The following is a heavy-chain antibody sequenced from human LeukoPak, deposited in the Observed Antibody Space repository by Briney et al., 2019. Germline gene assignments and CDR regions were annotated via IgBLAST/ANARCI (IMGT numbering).Heavy chain of an antibody. CDR3: ARHGGGYCRSTSCYLFDH. J-gene: IGHJ5*02. CDR2: IYPGDSDT. CDR1: GYRFTTYW. Sequence: GEALKISFKAPGYRFTTYWIGWVRQTPGKGLEWMGIIYPGDSDTRYSPSFQGQVTISADKSISTAYLQWSSLKASDTAMYYCARHGGGYCRSTSCYLFDHWGQGTLVTVSS. V-gene: IGHV5-51*01. D-gene: IGHD2-2*01.